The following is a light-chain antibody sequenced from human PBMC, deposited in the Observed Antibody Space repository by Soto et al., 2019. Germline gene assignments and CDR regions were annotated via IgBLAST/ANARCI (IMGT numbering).Light chain of an antibody. CDR2: DDG. CDR1: NIAIKS. CDR3: QVWDSSSDHRVV. J-gene: IGLJ2*01. V-gene: IGLV3-21*02. Sequence: SYELTQAPSVSVAPVQTARITCGGNNIAIKSVHLYQQKPGQAPVLVVYDDGDRPSGIPERFSGSNSGNTATLTITRVEAGDEADYHCQVWDSSSDHRVVFGGGTKLTVL.